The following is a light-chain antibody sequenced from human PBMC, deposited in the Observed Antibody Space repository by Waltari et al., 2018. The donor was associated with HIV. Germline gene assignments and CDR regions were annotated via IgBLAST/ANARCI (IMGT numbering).Light chain of an antibody. CDR3: QVWDSSSDAYV. Sequence: SYVLAQPPSVSVAPGKTARITCGGNNIGSKSVHWYQQQPGRAPVVVIYYDSDRPSGIPERFSGSNSGNTATLTISRVEAGDEADYYCQVWDSSSDAYVFGTGTKVTVL. CDR1: NIGSKS. J-gene: IGLJ1*01. CDR2: YDS. V-gene: IGLV3-21*04.